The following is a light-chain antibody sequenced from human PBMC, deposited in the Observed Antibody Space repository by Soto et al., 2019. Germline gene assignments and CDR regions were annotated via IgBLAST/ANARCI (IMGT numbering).Light chain of an antibody. CDR1: QSVGSY. J-gene: IGKJ2*01. CDR2: DAS. Sequence: EIVLTQSPATLSLSPGERATPSCRASQSVGSYLGWYQHKPGQAPRLLIYDASNRAPGIPARFSGSGSGTDFPLTISSLEPEDFAVYYCQQRSNWPRGTFGQGTKVDIK. V-gene: IGKV3-11*01. CDR3: QQRSNWPRGT.